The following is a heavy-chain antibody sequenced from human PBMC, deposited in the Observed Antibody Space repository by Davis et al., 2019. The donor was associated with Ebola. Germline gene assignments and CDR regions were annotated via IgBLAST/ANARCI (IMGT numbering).Heavy chain of an antibody. CDR3: ARHSTNHYYDILTGPNTSDAFDI. Sequence: PSETLSLTCTVSVGSINTYYWSWIRQPPGKGLEWIGSIYYSGSTYYNPSLKSRVTISVDTSKNQFSLKLSPVTAADTAVYYCARHSTNHYYDILTGPNTSDAFDIWGQGTMVTVSS. D-gene: IGHD3-9*01. CDR1: VGSINTYY. CDR2: IYYSGST. V-gene: IGHV4-59*05. J-gene: IGHJ3*02.